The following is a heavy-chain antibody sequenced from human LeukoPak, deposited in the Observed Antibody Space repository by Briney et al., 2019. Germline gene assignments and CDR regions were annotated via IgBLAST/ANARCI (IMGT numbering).Heavy chain of an antibody. CDR3: ARAGYSYGPRGFDY. V-gene: IGHV3-21*01. CDR1: EFTFSSYS. J-gene: IGHJ4*02. CDR2: ISSSSTYI. D-gene: IGHD5-18*01. Sequence: PGGSLRLSCAASEFTFSSYSMNWVRQAPGKGLEWVSSISSSSTYIYYADSVKGRFTSSRDNAKNSLYLQMNSLRAEDTAVYYCARAGYSYGPRGFDYWGQGTLVTVSS.